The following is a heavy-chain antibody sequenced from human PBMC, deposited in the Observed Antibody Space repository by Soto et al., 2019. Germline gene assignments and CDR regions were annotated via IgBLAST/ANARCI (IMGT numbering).Heavy chain of an antibody. CDR3: ASPQGAVAVAGAFDY. CDR2: IYSSGST. D-gene: IGHD6-19*01. Sequence: QLQLQESGPRLVKPSETLSLTCTVSGGSISSTSLYWGWIRQPPGKGLEWIGSIYSSGSTYYNPSLESRVTISVDTSKNQFSLRLSSVTAADTAVYYCASPQGAVAVAGAFDYWGQGTLVTVSS. CDR1: GGSISSTSLY. V-gene: IGHV4-39*01. J-gene: IGHJ4*02.